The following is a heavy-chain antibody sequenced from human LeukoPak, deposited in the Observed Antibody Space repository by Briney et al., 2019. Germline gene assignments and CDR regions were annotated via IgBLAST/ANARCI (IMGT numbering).Heavy chain of an antibody. J-gene: IGHJ3*02. CDR3: ASVLLWFGELIERQAFDI. CDR1: GFSFSTYG. V-gene: IGHV3-33*01. D-gene: IGHD3-10*01. Sequence: GRSLRLSCAASGFSFSTYGMHWVRQAPGKGLEWVAVIWYDGSNKYYADSVKGRFTISRDNSKNTLYLQMNSLRAEDTAVYYCASVLLWFGELIERQAFDIWGQGTMVTVSS. CDR2: IWYDGSNK.